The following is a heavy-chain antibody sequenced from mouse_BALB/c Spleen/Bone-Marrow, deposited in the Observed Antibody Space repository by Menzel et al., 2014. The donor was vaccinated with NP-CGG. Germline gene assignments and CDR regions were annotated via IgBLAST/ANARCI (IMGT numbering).Heavy chain of an antibody. V-gene: IGHV5-9-3*01. Sequence: EVQVVESGGGLVKPGGSLKLSCAASGFTFSSYAMSWVRQTPEKRLEWVATISSGGSYTYYPDSVKGRFTISRDNAKNTLYLKMSSLRSEDTDMYYCARGGGYEWYFDVWGAGTTVTVSS. CDR1: GFTFSSYA. J-gene: IGHJ1*01. CDR2: ISSGGSYT. CDR3: ARGGGYEWYFDV. D-gene: IGHD2-2*01.